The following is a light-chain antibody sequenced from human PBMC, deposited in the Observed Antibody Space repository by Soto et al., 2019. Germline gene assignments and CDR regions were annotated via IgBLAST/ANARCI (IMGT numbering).Light chain of an antibody. CDR1: QGISSY. Sequence: IQLTQSPSFLSASIGDRVTITCRASQGISSYLAWYQQKPGKAPKILIYAASTLHSGVPSRFSGSGSVTEFTLTISSLQPEDFATYYCQQLDRFPLTFGPGTKVDIK. V-gene: IGKV1-9*01. CDR3: QQLDRFPLT. CDR2: AAS. J-gene: IGKJ3*01.